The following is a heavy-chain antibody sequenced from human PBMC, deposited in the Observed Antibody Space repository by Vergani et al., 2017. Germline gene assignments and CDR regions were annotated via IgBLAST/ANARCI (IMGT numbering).Heavy chain of an antibody. D-gene: IGHD6-25*01. CDR1: GGTFSSYA. CDR3: ARLGDLASGYYYGMDV. Sequence: QVQLVQSGAEVKKPGSSVKVSCKASGGTFSSYAISWVRQAPGQGLEWMGGIIPIFGTANYAQKFQGRVTITADESTSTAYMELSSLRSEDTAVYYCARLGDLASGYYYGMDVWGQGTTVTVSS. V-gene: IGHV1-69*01. CDR2: IIPIFGTA. J-gene: IGHJ6*02.